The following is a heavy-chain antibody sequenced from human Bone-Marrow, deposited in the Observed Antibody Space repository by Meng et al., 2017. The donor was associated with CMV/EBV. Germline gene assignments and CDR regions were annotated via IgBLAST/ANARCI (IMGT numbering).Heavy chain of an antibody. CDR3: ARESITIFGVVSLGMDV. CDR2: IYYSGST. Sequence: GSLRLSCTVSGGSVSSGSYYWSWIRQPPGKGLEWIGYIYYSGSTNYNPSLKSRVTISVDTSKNQFSLKLSSVTAADTAVYYCARESITIFGVVSLGMDVWGQGTTVTGSS. V-gene: IGHV4-61*01. J-gene: IGHJ6*01. D-gene: IGHD3-3*01. CDR1: GGSVSSGSYY.